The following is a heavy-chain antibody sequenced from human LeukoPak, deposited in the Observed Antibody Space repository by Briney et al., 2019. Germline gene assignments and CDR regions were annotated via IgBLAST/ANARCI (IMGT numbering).Heavy chain of an antibody. D-gene: IGHD3-22*01. CDR1: GFIFSHYA. Sequence: AGGSLRLSCAASGFIFSHYAMSWVRQATGKGLEWVSTISGSGVRTYYADSVKGRFTISRDNSKNTLSLQMNSLRDEDTAIYYCATGHYYDSRGYFGVDYWGQGALVTVSS. J-gene: IGHJ4*02. CDR3: ATGHYYDSRGYFGVDY. V-gene: IGHV3-23*01. CDR2: ISGSGVRT.